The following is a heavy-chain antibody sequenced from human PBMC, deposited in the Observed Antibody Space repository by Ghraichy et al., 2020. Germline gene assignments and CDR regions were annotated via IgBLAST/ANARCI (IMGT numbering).Heavy chain of an antibody. V-gene: IGHV1-46*01. CDR2: IDPSGGTT. CDR1: GYTFTTYY. D-gene: IGHD6-13*01. CDR3: ARLYSSSWSHYFDY. Sequence: ASVKVSCKASGYTFTTYYIHWVRQTPGQGLEWMGIIDPSGGTTNYAQKFQGRVTMTRDTSTGTVYMELSSLRSDDTAVYHCARLYSSSWSHYFDYWGQGTLVTVSS. J-gene: IGHJ4*02.